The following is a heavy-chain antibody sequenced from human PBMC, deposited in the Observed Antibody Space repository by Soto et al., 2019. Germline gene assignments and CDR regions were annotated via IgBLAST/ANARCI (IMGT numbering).Heavy chain of an antibody. J-gene: IGHJ4*02. CDR3: ASGLITVAGTLNY. Sequence: EVQLVESGGDLVQPGGSLRLSCVGSGFTFSNYWMHWVRQAPGKGLEWVSGVKSDGSSTSYADSVKGRFTISRDNAKNPMYLQMNSLRADDTAVYYWASGLITVAGTLNYWGPGTLVTVSS. CDR1: GFTFSNYW. D-gene: IGHD6-19*01. V-gene: IGHV3-74*01. CDR2: VKSDGSST.